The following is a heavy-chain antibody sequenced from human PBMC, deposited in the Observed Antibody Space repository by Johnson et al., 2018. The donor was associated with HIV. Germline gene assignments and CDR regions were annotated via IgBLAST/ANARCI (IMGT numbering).Heavy chain of an antibody. CDR3: ARDRSIVGALDAFDI. J-gene: IGHJ3*02. Sequence: QVQLVESGGGVVQPGGSLRLSCATSGFTFSNYGMHWVRQAPGKGLEWVAVISYDGSNKYYADSVKGRFTISRDNSKNTLYLQMNSLRAEDTAVYYCARDRSIVGALDAFDIWGQGTMVTVSS. V-gene: IGHV3-30*19. D-gene: IGHD1-26*01. CDR2: ISYDGSNK. CDR1: GFTFSNYG.